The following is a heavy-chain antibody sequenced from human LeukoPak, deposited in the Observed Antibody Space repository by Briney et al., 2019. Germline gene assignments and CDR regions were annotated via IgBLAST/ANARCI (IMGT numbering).Heavy chain of an antibody. CDR2: IYTSGST. D-gene: IGHD3-3*01. CDR3: ARIRITISAFDI. Sequence: PSETLSLTCTVSGGSISSGSYYWRWIRQPAGKGLEWIGRIYTSGSTNYNPSLKSRVTISVDTSKNQFSLKLSSVTAADTAVYYCARIRITISAFDIWGQGTMVTVSS. CDR1: GGSISSGSYY. J-gene: IGHJ3*02. V-gene: IGHV4-61*02.